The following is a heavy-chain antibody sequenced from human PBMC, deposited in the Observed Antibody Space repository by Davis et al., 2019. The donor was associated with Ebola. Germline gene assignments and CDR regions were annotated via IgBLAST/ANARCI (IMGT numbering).Heavy chain of an antibody. Sequence: PSETLSLTCTVSGGSISSGGYYWSWIRQHPGKGLEWIGYIYYSGSTYYNPSLKSRVTISVDTSKNQFSLKLSSVTAADTAVYYCARRASQDTAMGHRGMDVWGQGTTVTVSS. D-gene: IGHD5-18*01. CDR3: ARRASQDTAMGHRGMDV. J-gene: IGHJ6*02. CDR1: GGSISSGGYY. V-gene: IGHV4-31*03. CDR2: IYYSGST.